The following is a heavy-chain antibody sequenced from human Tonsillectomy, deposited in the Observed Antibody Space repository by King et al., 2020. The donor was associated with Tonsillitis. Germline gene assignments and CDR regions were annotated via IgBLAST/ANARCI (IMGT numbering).Heavy chain of an antibody. J-gene: IGHJ4*02. Sequence: VQLVESGGGLVKPGGSLRLSCAASGFTFSTYSMNWVRQAPGKGLEWVSSISSSSSYIYYAESVKGRFTISRDNAKNSLYLQMNSLRAEETAVYYCARGTYYEFLGGDYWGQGTLVTVSS. CDR1: GFTFSTYS. CDR3: ARGTYYEFLGGDY. D-gene: IGHD3-3*01. V-gene: IGHV3-21*01. CDR2: ISSSSSYI.